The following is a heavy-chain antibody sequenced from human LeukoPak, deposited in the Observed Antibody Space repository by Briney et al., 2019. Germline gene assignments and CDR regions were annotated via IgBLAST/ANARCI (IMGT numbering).Heavy chain of an antibody. J-gene: IGHJ3*02. CDR2: IYPGDSET. Sequence: GESLKISCKASGYDFSSYWIGWVRQMPGKGLEWLGTIYPGDSETRYGPSFQGQVTISVNKNITTVYLQWNSLKASDTALYFCAKTWLPRTAFDIWGQGTFVAVSS. CDR1: GYDFSSYW. D-gene: IGHD5-12*01. V-gene: IGHV5-51*01. CDR3: AKTWLPRTAFDI.